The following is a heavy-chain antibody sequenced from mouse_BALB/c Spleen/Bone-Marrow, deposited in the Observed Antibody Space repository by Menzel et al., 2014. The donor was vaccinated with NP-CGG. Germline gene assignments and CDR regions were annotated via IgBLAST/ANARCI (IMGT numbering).Heavy chain of an antibody. CDR3: TRETAIVADFDY. J-gene: IGHJ2*01. Sequence: EVQLVESGPDLVKPSQSVSLTCTVTAYSITSGYGWHWIRQFPGNRLEWMGYIHYSGNTDHNPSLKSRISITRDTSKNQFFLQLNSLTTEDTATYYCTRETAIVADFDYWGQGTTLTVSS. CDR2: IHYSGNT. CDR1: AYSITSGYG. V-gene: IGHV3-1*02. D-gene: IGHD1-1*01.